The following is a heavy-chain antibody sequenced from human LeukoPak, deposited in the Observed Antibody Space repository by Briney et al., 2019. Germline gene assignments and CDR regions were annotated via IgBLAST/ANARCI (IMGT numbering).Heavy chain of an antibody. Sequence: GGSLRLSCAASGFTFSSYEMNWVRQAPGKGLEWVSSISGSGDYIFYADSVKGRFTISRDNANNSLDLQMNSLRAEDTAVYYCARLPYIYSWYRHFDYWGQGTLVTVSS. CDR2: ISGSGDYI. CDR1: GFTFSSYE. V-gene: IGHV3-21*01. CDR3: ARLPYIYSWYRHFDY. J-gene: IGHJ4*02. D-gene: IGHD6-13*01.